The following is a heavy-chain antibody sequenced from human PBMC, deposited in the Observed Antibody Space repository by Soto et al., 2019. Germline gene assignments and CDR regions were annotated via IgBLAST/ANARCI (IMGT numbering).Heavy chain of an antibody. CDR2: LIPISGTA. V-gene: IGHV1-69*01. Sequence: QVQVVQSGAEAKKPGSSVKVSCKGSAGTFSSYAVSWVRQAPGQGLEWMGGLIPISGTAKYAPNFQGRVAFTADESMTTAYMELRSLTSDDTAVYYCATPMDADHWGQGTLVIVSS. CDR3: ATPMDADH. CDR1: AGTFSSYA. J-gene: IGHJ4*02.